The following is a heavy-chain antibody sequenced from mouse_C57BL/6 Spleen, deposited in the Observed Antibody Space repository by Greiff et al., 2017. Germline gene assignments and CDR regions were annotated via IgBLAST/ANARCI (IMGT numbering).Heavy chain of an antibody. V-gene: IGHV3-6*01. CDR2: ISYDGSN. Sequence: EVQLQESGPGLVKPSQSLSLTCSVTGYSITSCYYWNWIRQFPGDKLEWMGYISYDGSNNYNPSLKNRSSITRDTSKNQFFLKLNSVTTEDTATSYCERVGSGYPYFDYWGQGTTLTVSS. D-gene: IGHD3-2*02. J-gene: IGHJ2*01. CDR1: GYSITSCYY. CDR3: ERVGSGYPYFDY.